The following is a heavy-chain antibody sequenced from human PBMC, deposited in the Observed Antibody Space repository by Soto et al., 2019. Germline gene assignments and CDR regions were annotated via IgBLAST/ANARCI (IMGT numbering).Heavy chain of an antibody. D-gene: IGHD3-9*01. J-gene: IGHJ3*02. CDR1: GFTFSSYA. CDR3: ARDGYYDILTGYPLSDDAFDI. CDR2: ISYDGSNK. V-gene: IGHV3-30-3*01. Sequence: PGGSLRLSCAASGFTFSSYAMHWVRQAPGKGLEWVAVISYDGSNKYYADSVKGRFTISRDNSKNTLYLQMNSLRAEDTAVYYCARDGYYDILTGYPLSDDAFDIWDQGTMVTVSS.